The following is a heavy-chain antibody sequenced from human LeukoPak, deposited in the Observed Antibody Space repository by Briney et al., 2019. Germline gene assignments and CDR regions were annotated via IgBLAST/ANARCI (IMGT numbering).Heavy chain of an antibody. V-gene: IGHV3-30*18. CDR1: GFTFSSYG. D-gene: IGHD2-15*01. J-gene: IGHJ5*02. CDR3: AKRIVVVVATHLYNWFDP. CDR2: ISYDGSNK. Sequence: GGSLRLSCAASGFTFSSYGMHWVRQAPGKGLEWVAVISYDGSNKYYADSVKGRFTISRDNSKNTLYLQMNSLRAEDTAVYYCAKRIVVVVATHLYNWFDPWGQGTLVTVSS.